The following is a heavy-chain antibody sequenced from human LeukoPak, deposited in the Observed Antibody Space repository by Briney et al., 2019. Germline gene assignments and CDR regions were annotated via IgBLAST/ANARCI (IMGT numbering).Heavy chain of an antibody. CDR2: IYISGST. J-gene: IGHJ4*02. CDR3: ARVHCIGHSCYVDY. CDR1: GASIRSHY. D-gene: IGHD2-15*01. Sequence: SETLSLTCSVSGASIRSHYWSWIRQPAGKGLEWIGHIYISGSTNYNPSLKSRVTISVDTSKNQFSLKLSSLTAADTAVYYCARVHCIGHSCYVDYWGPGALVTVSS. V-gene: IGHV4-4*07.